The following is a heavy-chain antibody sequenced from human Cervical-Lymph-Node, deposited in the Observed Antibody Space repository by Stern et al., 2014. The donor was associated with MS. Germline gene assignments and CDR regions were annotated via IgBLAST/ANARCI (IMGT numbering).Heavy chain of an antibody. D-gene: IGHD1-26*01. CDR3: ARADRELHDAFDV. V-gene: IGHV2-70*04. Sequence: QITLKESGPALVKPTQTLTLTCTVSGFSLTTPGMRVTWIRQPPGKALEWLGRIDWDDDTFYNSSLKPRLTISRDTSKDQVILTMADMDPADTATYYCARADRELHDAFDVWGQGTMVTVSS. J-gene: IGHJ3*01. CDR1: GFSLTTPGMR. CDR2: IDWDDDT.